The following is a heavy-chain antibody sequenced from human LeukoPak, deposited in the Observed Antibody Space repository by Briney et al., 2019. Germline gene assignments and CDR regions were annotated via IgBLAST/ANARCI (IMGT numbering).Heavy chain of an antibody. CDR3: ATSGNCGKNWFDP. CDR1: KCTFTDCY. CDR2: INPNSGGT. D-gene: IGHD2-21*01. V-gene: IGHV1-2*02. J-gene: IGHJ5*02. Sequence: ASVRVSCKASKCTFTDCYMHWLRQAPGQGLEWMGWINPNSGGTNYAQKFQGRVTMTRDTSISTAYMELSRLRSDDTALYYCATSGNCGKNWFDPWGQGTLVTVSS.